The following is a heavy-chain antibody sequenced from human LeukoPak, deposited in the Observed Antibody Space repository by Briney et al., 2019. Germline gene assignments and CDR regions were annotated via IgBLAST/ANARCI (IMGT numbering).Heavy chain of an antibody. CDR3: AKASWVSSDDAVL. V-gene: IGHV3-23*01. CDR1: GFIFSSYA. CDR2: LRGDGET. D-gene: IGHD3-16*01. Sequence: GSLKLPCAASGFIFSSYAMSWVRQAPARGLEWVPSLRGDGETFYADSVKGRFTLSRDESRNTVYLQKYNLRVEDTAVYFCAKASWVSSDDAVLWGQGTLVTVSS. J-gene: IGHJ4*02.